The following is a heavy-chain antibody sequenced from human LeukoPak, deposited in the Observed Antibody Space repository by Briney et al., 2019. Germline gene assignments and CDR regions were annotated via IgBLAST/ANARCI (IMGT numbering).Heavy chain of an antibody. CDR2: INPSGGST. J-gene: IGHJ6*02. V-gene: IGHV1-46*01. D-gene: IGHD3-9*01. CDR1: GYTFTSYY. CDR3: ARVGINYDILTGYLYYYGMDV. Sequence: ASVKVPCKASGYTFTSYYMHWVRQAPGQGLEWMGIINPSGGSTSYAQKFQGRVTMTRDTSTSTVYMELSSLRSEDTAVYYCARVGINYDILTGYLYYYGMDVWGQGTTVTVSS.